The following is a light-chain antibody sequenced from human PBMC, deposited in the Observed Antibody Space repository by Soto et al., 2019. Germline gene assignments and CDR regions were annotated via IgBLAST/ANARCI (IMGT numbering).Light chain of an antibody. Sequence: IQMTQSPSSLSASVGDRVTITCRASQSIANYVNWYQQKPGKAPKLLIYAASTLESGVPSRFSGSGSGTEFTLTISSLQPDDFATYYCQHYNSYSEAFGQRTKVDTK. V-gene: IGKV1-5*01. CDR2: AAS. CDR1: QSIANY. CDR3: QHYNSYSEA. J-gene: IGKJ1*01.